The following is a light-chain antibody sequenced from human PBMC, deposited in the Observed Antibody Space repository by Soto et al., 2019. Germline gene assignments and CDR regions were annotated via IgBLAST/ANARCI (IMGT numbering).Light chain of an antibody. CDR1: QSVSSN. Sequence: EIVMTQSPATLSVSQGERATLSCRASQSVSSNLAWYQQKPGQAPRLLIYGASTRATGIPARFSGSGSGTEFTLTISSLQPDDFATYYCQQYNSYRWTFGQGTKVDI. J-gene: IGKJ1*01. CDR3: QQYNSYRWT. CDR2: GAS. V-gene: IGKV3-15*01.